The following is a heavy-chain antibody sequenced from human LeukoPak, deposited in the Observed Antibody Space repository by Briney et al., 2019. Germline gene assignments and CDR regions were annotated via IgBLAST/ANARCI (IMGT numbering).Heavy chain of an antibody. V-gene: IGHV4-39*07. J-gene: IGHJ4*02. D-gene: IGHD4-17*01. Sequence: PSETLSLTCTVSGGSISSSSYYWGWIRQPPGKGLEWIGSIYYSGSTYYNPSLKSRVTISVDTSKNQFSLKLSSVTAADTAVYYCARDSSRGTSPWYYFDYWGQGTLVTVSS. CDR1: GGSISSSSYY. CDR2: IYYSGST. CDR3: ARDSSRGTSPWYYFDY.